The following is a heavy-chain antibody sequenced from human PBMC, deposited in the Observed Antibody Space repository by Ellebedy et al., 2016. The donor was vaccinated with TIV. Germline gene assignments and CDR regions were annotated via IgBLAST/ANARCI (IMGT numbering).Heavy chain of an antibody. CDR3: AKDGYGNYDY. V-gene: IGHV3-43*02. J-gene: IGHJ4*02. CDR1: GFIFSDYA. CDR2: ISGDGSKT. Sequence: PGGSLRLSCTASGFIFSDYAMHWVRQAPGKGLEWVSLISGDGSKTYYADFVKGRFTISRDNSKNSLFLQMNSLRTEDTALFYCAKDGYGNYDYWGRGTPVTVSS. D-gene: IGHD4-11*01.